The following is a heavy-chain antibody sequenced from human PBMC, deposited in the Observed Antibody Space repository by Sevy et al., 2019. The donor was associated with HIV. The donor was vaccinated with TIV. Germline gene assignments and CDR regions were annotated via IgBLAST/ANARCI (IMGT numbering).Heavy chain of an antibody. D-gene: IGHD4-17*01. CDR3: ESDEQTYADYDYFDY. Sequence: GGSLRLSCTASGFTFTTYTMNWVRQAPGKGLEWVAYISSISSSIFYADSVKGRFTISRDNAKNSLYLQMNDLRAEDTAVSYCESDEQTYADYDYFDYWGQGTLVTVSS. CDR2: ISSISSSI. CDR1: GFTFTTYT. V-gene: IGHV3-48*01. J-gene: IGHJ4*02.